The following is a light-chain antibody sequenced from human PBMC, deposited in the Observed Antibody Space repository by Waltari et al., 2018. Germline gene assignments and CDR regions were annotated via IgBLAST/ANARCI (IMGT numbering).Light chain of an antibody. CDR2: DAS. Sequence: IVLTQSPATLSLSPGERATLSCRASQDISSFLAWYQQKPGQAPRLLIYDASVRATGVPARFSGSGPGRDFTLTISSREPEDSAVYYCQQRSSSITFGGGTKVEIK. CDR1: QDISSF. J-gene: IGKJ4*01. V-gene: IGKV3D-11*01. CDR3: QQRSSSIT.